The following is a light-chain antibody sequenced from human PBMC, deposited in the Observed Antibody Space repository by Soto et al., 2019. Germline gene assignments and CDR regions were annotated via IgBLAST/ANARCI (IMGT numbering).Light chain of an antibody. CDR3: QQYYSVPFT. CDR1: QSVLYSSNNLNY. J-gene: IGKJ3*01. V-gene: IGKV4-1*01. Sequence: DIVMTQSPDSLAVSLGERATINCKASQSVLYSSNNLNYLGWYRQKPGQPPKLLIYWASTRESGVPDRFSGSGSGTDFTLTISSLQAEDVAVYYCQQYYSVPFTFGPGTKVDIK. CDR2: WAS.